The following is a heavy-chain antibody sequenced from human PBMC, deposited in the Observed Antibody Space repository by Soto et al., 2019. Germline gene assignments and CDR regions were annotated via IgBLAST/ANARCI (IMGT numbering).Heavy chain of an antibody. V-gene: IGHV4-30-4*01. CDR1: GGSTSSDNY. Sequence: PSETLSLTCTVSGGSTSSDNYWSWIRQPPGKGLECIGHIYYSGNTDYNPSLKSRLAISIDTSKNQFSLKMSSVTAADTAVYFCAREGGESSDGLYYFDSWGQGSLVTVSS. CDR3: AREGGESSDGLYYFDS. J-gene: IGHJ4*02. D-gene: IGHD3-16*01. CDR2: IYYSGNT.